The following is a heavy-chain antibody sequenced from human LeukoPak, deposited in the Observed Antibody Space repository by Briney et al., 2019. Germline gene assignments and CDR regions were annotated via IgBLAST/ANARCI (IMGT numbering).Heavy chain of an antibody. CDR2: ISVSGGST. D-gene: IGHD3-22*01. CDR1: GFTCSSYA. Sequence: GGSLRLSCAASGFTCSSYAMSWVRQAPGKGLEWVSGISVSGGSTYYADSVKGRFTTSRDNSKNTLYLQMNSLRAEDTAVYYCARPPESSVLVVAKWGQGTMVTVSS. CDR3: ARPPESSVLVVAK. V-gene: IGHV3-23*01. J-gene: IGHJ3*01.